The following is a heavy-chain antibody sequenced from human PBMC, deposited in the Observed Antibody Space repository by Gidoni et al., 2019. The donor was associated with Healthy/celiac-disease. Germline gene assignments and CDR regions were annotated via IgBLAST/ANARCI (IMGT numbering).Heavy chain of an antibody. CDR1: GGSISSSSYY. Sequence: QLQLQESAPGLVKPSETLSLTGTAPGGSISSSSYYWGWIRQPPGQGLEWMGSIYYSGSTYYNPSIKSRVTISVDTSKNQFSLKLSSVTAADTAVYYCARRSSGYYYPGGWFDPWGQGTLVTVSS. CDR2: IYYSGST. CDR3: ARRSSGYYYPGGWFDP. D-gene: IGHD3-22*01. V-gene: IGHV4-39*01. J-gene: IGHJ5*02.